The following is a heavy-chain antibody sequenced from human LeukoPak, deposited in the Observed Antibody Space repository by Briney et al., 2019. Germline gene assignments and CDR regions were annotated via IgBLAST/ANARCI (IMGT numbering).Heavy chain of an antibody. J-gene: IGHJ4*02. Sequence: VKISCKVSGYTFTDYYMHWVQQAPGKGLEWMGLVDPEDGETIYAKKFQGRVTITADTSTDTAYMELSSLRSEDTAVYYCATGPYDFWSAKRGGFDYWGQGTLVTVSS. CDR2: VDPEDGET. D-gene: IGHD3-3*01. CDR3: ATGPYDFWSAKRGGFDY. V-gene: IGHV1-69-2*01. CDR1: GYTFTDYY.